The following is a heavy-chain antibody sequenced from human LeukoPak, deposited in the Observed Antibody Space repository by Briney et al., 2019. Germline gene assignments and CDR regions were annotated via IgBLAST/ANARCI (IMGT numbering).Heavy chain of an antibody. Sequence: SETLSLTCTVSGGSISNYYWSWIRQPPGKGLEWIGYIYYSGSTNYNPSLKSRVTISVDTFKNQFSLKLSSVTAADTAVYYCARVGIAAEDDYWGQGTLVTVSS. CDR1: GGSISNYY. CDR2: IYYSGST. V-gene: IGHV4-59*08. D-gene: IGHD6-13*01. J-gene: IGHJ4*02. CDR3: ARVGIAAEDDY.